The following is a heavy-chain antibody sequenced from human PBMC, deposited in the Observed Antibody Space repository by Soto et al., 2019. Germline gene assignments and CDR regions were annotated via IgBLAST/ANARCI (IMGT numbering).Heavy chain of an antibody. V-gene: IGHV3-23*01. CDR1: GFTFSGYA. CDR3: AKTPYYYVSSGYYPGDY. D-gene: IGHD3-22*01. CDR2: ISASGGST. J-gene: IGHJ4*02. Sequence: GGSLRLSCASSGFTFSGYAMSLVRQAPGKGLEWVSTISASGGSTYYAGSVKGRLTISRDNSKNTLYLQMNSLRAEDTAVYYCAKTPYYYVSSGYYPGDYWGQGALVTVSS.